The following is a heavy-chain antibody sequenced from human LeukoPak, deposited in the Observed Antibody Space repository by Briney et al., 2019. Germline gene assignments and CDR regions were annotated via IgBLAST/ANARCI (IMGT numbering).Heavy chain of an antibody. D-gene: IGHD6-19*01. J-gene: IGHJ4*02. Sequence: APVKVSCKTSGYTFTTYDINWVRQATGQGLEWIVWMNPNSGYTGYAQKFQGRVTITRDTSISTAYMELSSLRSEDTAVYYCARVAGSIDYWGQGTLVTDSS. V-gene: IGHV1-8*03. CDR3: ARVAGSIDY. CDR2: MNPNSGYT. CDR1: GYTFTTYD.